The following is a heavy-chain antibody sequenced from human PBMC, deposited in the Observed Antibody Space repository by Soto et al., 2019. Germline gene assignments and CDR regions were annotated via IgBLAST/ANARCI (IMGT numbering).Heavy chain of an antibody. Sequence: ASVKVSCKASGYTFTSYYMHWVRQAPGQGLEWMGIINPSGGSTSYAQKFQGRVTMTRDTSTSTVYMELSSLRSEDTAVYYCARALAARPGALESFDYGMDVWGQGTTVTVSS. J-gene: IGHJ6*02. CDR1: GYTFTSYY. V-gene: IGHV1-46*01. CDR3: ARALAARPGALESFDYGMDV. D-gene: IGHD6-6*01. CDR2: INPSGGST.